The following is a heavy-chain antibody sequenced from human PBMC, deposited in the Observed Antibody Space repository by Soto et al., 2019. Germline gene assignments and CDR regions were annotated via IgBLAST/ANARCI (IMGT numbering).Heavy chain of an antibody. CDR2: IYYSGST. CDR1: GGSISSGDYY. D-gene: IGHD3-10*01. J-gene: IGHJ6*02. CDR3: ARNSLWFGESYYGMDV. V-gene: IGHV4-30-4*01. Sequence: SETLSLTCTVSGGSISSGDYYWSWIRQPPGNGLEWIGYIYYSGSTYYNPSLKSRVTISVDTSKNQFSLKLSSVTAADSAVYYCARNSLWFGESYYGMDVWGQGTTVT.